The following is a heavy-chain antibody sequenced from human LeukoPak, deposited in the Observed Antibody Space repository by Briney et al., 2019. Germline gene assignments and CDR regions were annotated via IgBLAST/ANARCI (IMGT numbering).Heavy chain of an antibody. CDR1: GGSISSYY. V-gene: IGHV4-59*01. Sequence: PSETLSLTCTVSGGSISSYYWSWIRQPPGKGLEWIGYIYYSGSTNCNPSLKSRVTISVDTSKNQFSLKLSSVTAADTAVYYCARGIFGVVSYYYYYYMDVWGKGTTVTVSS. D-gene: IGHD3-3*01. CDR2: IYYSGST. J-gene: IGHJ6*03. CDR3: ARGIFGVVSYYYYYYMDV.